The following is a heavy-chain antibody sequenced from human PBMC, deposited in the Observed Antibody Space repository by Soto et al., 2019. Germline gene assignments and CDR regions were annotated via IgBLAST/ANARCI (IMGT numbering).Heavy chain of an antibody. CDR3: ARNNYGDYTTIFDY. CDR2: IKQDGSEK. J-gene: IGHJ4*02. D-gene: IGHD4-17*01. CDR1: GFTFSSYW. V-gene: IGHV3-7*01. Sequence: GGSLRLSCAASGFTFSSYWMSWVRQAPGKGLEWVANIKQDGSEKYYVDSVKGRFTISRDNAKNSLYLQMNSLRAEDTAVYYCARNNYGDYTTIFDYWGQGTLVTVSS.